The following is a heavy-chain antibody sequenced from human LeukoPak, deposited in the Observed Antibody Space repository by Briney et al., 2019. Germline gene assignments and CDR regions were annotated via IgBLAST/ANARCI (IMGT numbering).Heavy chain of an antibody. CDR1: GFTFSSYW. CDR2: INNDGSST. Sequence: GSLSLSCAASGFTFSSYWMHWVRPAPGKGLVWVSRINNDGSSTSYADSVKGRFTISRDNAKNSMYLQMNSLRAEDTAVYYCARGPDYYGSGSYYKISLDLDYWGQGTLVTVSS. CDR3: ARGPDYYGSGSYYKISLDLDY. J-gene: IGHJ4*02. V-gene: IGHV3-74*01. D-gene: IGHD3-10*01.